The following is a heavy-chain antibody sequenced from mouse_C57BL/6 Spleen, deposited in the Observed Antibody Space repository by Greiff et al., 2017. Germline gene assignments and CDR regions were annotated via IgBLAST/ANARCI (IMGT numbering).Heavy chain of an antibody. J-gene: IGHJ1*03. Sequence: QLQQSGPELVKPGASVKISCKASGYAFSSSWMNWVKQRPGKGLEWIGRIYPGDGDTNYNGKFKGKATLTADKSSSTAYMQLSSLTSEDSAVYFCASITTVVDWYFDVWGTGTTVTVSS. CDR3: ASITTVVDWYFDV. CDR2: IYPGDGDT. CDR1: GYAFSSSW. V-gene: IGHV1-82*01. D-gene: IGHD1-1*01.